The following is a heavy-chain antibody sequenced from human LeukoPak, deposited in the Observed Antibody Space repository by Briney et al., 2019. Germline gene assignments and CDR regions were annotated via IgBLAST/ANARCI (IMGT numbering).Heavy chain of an antibody. D-gene: IGHD2-21*01. CDR1: GGSISSGGYY. Sequence: PSETLSLTCTVSGGSISSGGYYWSWLRQHPGKGLEWIGHIDYSGSAYYNPSLKSRLSISVDTSKNQFSLRLSSATAADTAVYYCASPSIWGQGTLVTVSS. V-gene: IGHV4-31*03. CDR2: IDYSGSA. CDR3: ASPSI. J-gene: IGHJ4*02.